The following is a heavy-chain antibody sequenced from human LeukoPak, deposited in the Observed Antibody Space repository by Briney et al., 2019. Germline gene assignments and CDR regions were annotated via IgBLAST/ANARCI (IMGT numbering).Heavy chain of an antibody. J-gene: IGHJ3*02. CDR2: IASDGSHT. D-gene: IGHD3-10*01. Sequence: GRSLRLSCAASGFTFSTYFMHWVRQAPGKGLEWVADIASDGSHTFYVESVKGRFTISRDDSKNTLYLQMNSLRAEDTAVYFCARERQDTIIHSGAFDIWGQGTMVTVSS. V-gene: IGHV3-30-3*01. CDR3: ARERQDTIIHSGAFDI. CDR1: GFTFSTYF.